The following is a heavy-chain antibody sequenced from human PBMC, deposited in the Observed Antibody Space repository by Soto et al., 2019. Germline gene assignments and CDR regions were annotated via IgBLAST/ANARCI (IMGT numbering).Heavy chain of an antibody. Sequence: SETLSLTCTVSGGSISNYYWSWIRQSAEKRLEWIGRVSSTGSSYYNPSLKSRVTISVDTSKNQVSLNLTSVTAADTAVYYCARFVPAAGTDSFDPSGQGTLVTVS. CDR1: GGSISNYY. D-gene: IGHD6-13*01. CDR2: VSSTGSS. CDR3: ARFVPAAGTDSFDP. J-gene: IGHJ5*02. V-gene: IGHV4-4*07.